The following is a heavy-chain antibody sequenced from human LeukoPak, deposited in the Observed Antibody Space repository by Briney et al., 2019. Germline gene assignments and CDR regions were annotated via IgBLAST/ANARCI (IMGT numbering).Heavy chain of an antibody. D-gene: IGHD6-13*01. V-gene: IGHV3-30-3*01. CDR3: ARQRGGSSWYLTDY. J-gene: IGHJ4*02. Sequence: PGRSLRLSCAASGFTFSDYAMHWVRQAPGKGLEWVAVISVDGSSKYYADSVKGRFTISRDNSKNTLYLQMNGLRTEDTAMYYCARQRGGSSWYLTDYWGQGTLVTVSS. CDR2: ISVDGSSK. CDR1: GFTFSDYA.